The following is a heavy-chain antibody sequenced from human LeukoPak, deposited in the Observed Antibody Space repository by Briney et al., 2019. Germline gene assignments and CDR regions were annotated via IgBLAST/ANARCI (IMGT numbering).Heavy chain of an antibody. Sequence: GGSLRLSCAASGFTFSDFYMNWISQAPGKGLEWVAYINNDATTFDYADSLKGRITISRDNAKNSLYLQINSLRADATALHYCAKGSSTETYSAEYFQHWGQGTLVSVSS. CDR1: GFTFSDFY. J-gene: IGHJ1*01. D-gene: IGHD2-21*01. CDR2: INNDATTF. CDR3: AKGSSTETYSAEYFQH. V-gene: IGHV3-11*01.